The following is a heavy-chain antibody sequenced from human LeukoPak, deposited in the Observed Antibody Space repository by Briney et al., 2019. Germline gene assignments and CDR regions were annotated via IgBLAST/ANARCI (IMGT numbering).Heavy chain of an antibody. D-gene: IGHD5-12*01. J-gene: IGHJ6*03. Sequence: GGSLRLSCAASGFTFSSFAMSWVRQAPGRGLEWVSAISGSGGSTYSADSMKGRFTISRDNSKNTLYLQMNSLRAEDTAVYYCAKGAYSGYDSYYYYYMDVWGKGTTVTVSS. CDR2: ISGSGGST. CDR1: GFTFSSFA. V-gene: IGHV3-23*01. CDR3: AKGAYSGYDSYYYYYMDV.